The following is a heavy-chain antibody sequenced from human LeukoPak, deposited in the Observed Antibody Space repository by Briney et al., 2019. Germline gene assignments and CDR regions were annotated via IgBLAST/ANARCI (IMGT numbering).Heavy chain of an antibody. Sequence: ASVKVSCKASGYTFTGYYMHWVRQAPGQGLEWMGRINPNSGGTNYAQKFQGRVTMTRDTSISTAYMELSRLRSDATAVYYCARESSEYSYGKTTWFDPGGKGTLVTVSS. V-gene: IGHV1-2*06. CDR2: INPNSGGT. D-gene: IGHD5-18*01. CDR1: GYTFTGYY. CDR3: ARESSEYSYGKTTWFDP. J-gene: IGHJ5*02.